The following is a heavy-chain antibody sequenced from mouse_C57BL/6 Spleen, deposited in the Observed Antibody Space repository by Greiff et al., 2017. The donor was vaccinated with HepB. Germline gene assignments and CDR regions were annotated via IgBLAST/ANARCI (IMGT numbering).Heavy chain of an antibody. CDR3: ARAYGSRGDWYFDV. V-gene: IGHV1-39*01. J-gene: IGHJ1*03. Sequence: VQLQQSGPELVKPGASVKISCKASGYSFTDYNMNWVKQSNGKSLEWIGVINPNYGTTSYNQKFKGKATLTVDQSSSTAYMQLNSLTSEDSAVYYWARAYGSRGDWYFDVWGTGTTVTVSS. D-gene: IGHD1-1*01. CDR2: INPNYGTT. CDR1: GYSFTDYN.